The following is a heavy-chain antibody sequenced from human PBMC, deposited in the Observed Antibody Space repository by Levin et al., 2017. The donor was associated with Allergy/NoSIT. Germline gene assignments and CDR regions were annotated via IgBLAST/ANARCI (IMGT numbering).Heavy chain of an antibody. V-gene: IGHV1-2*02. CDR2: IDPFSGDT. J-gene: IGHJ6*04. Sequence: WASVKVSCKASGYTFTGYYVHWVRQAPGQGLEWMGWIDPFSGDTNYAQKFQGKVTMTRDTMNTAYLELSRLRADDTAGNDCARFPPTYQLLESPPKDFYYGLDVWGEGTTVIVSS. D-gene: IGHD2-2*01. CDR3: ARFPPTYQLLESPPKDFYYGLDV. CDR1: GYTFTGYY.